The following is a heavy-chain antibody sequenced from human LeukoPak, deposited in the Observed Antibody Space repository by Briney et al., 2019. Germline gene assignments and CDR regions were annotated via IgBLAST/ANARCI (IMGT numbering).Heavy chain of an antibody. Sequence: GGSLRLSCAASGFTFSSYSMNWVRQAPGKGLEWVSYISSSRNYIFYADSVKGRFTISRDNAKNSLYLQMNSLRAEDTAVYYCAKRGYYYDSSGYYYFDYWGQGTLVTVSS. V-gene: IGHV3-21*01. CDR3: AKRGYYYDSSGYYYFDY. CDR1: GFTFSSYS. D-gene: IGHD3-22*01. CDR2: ISSSRNYI. J-gene: IGHJ4*02.